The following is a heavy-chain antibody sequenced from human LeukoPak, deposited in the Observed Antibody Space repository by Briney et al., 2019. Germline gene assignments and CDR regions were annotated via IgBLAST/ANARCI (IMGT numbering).Heavy chain of an antibody. V-gene: IGHV3-21*01. CDR1: GFAFSTYS. J-gene: IGHJ4*02. CDR2: ITSTSSYI. CDR3: ARVAGGSHHFDY. Sequence: GGSLGLSCAASGFAFSTYSMNWVRQAPGKGLEWVSSITSTSSYIYYADSVKGRFTISRDNAKNSLYLQMNTLRAEDTAVYYCARVAGGSHHFDYWGQGTLVTVSS. D-gene: IGHD1-26*01.